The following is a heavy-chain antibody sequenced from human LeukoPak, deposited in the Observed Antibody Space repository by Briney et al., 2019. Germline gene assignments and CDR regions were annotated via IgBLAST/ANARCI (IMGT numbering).Heavy chain of an antibody. CDR3: ARERSSGWYDLDY. D-gene: IGHD6-19*01. J-gene: IGHJ4*02. Sequence: PGGSLRLSCAASGFTFSSYSMNWVRQAPGKGLEWVSSISSSSSYMYYADSVKGRFTISRDNAKNSLYLQMNSLRAEDTAVYYCARERSSGWYDLDYWGQGTLVTVSS. CDR1: GFTFSSYS. V-gene: IGHV3-21*01. CDR2: ISSSSSYM.